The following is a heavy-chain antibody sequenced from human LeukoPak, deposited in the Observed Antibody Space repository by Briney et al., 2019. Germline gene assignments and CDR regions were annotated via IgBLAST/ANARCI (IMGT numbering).Heavy chain of an antibody. D-gene: IGHD6-13*01. Sequence: GGSLRLSCSASGFTFCSSAMSWVRPAPGKGPEWVSTFSRSGPDTYYADSVKGRFTIFRDNSKNTLYLQMNSLRAEDTAVYYCAKGSLGSWYYFDYWGQGTLVTVSS. CDR3: AKGSLGSWYYFDY. J-gene: IGHJ4*02. V-gene: IGHV3-23*01. CDR2: FSRSGPDT. CDR1: GFTFCSSA.